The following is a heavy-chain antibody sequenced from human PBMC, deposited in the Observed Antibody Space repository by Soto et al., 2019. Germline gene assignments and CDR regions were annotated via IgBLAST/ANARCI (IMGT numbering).Heavy chain of an antibody. CDR3: ARSQGGSSSLDIYYYYYYGMDV. V-gene: IGHV1-69*13. CDR2: IIPIFGTA. J-gene: IGHJ6*02. CDR1: GGTFSIYA. D-gene: IGHD2-15*01. Sequence: ASLKVSCKAPGGTFSIYAISWVRQAPGQGLEWMGGIIPIFGTAKYAQKFQGRVTITADESTSTGYMELSSLRSEDTAVYYCARSQGGSSSLDIYYYYYYGMDVWGQGTTVTVSS.